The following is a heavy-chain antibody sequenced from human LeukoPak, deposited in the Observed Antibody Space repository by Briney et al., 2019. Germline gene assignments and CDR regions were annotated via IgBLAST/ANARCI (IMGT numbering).Heavy chain of an antibody. CDR1: GFTFSSYE. CDR2: ISSSGSTI. V-gene: IGHV3-48*03. J-gene: IGHJ6*02. CDR3: ARDSPGGMDV. Sequence: GGSLRLSCAASGFTFSSYEMNWVRQAPGKGLEWVSYISSSGSTIYYGDSVKGRFTISRDNAKNSLYLQMNSLRAEDTAVYYCARDSPGGMDVWGQGTTVTVSS.